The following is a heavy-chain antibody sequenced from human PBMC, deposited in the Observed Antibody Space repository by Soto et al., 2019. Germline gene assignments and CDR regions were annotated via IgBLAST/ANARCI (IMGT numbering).Heavy chain of an antibody. D-gene: IGHD2-2*01. CDR2: ISSSGSTI. Sequence: GGSLRLSCAASGFTFSSYEMNWVRQAPGKGLEWVSYISSSGSTIYYADSVKGRFTITRDNAKNSLYLQMNSLRAEDTAVYYCARDGGYCSSTSCSYCYGMDVWGQGTTVTVSS. J-gene: IGHJ6*02. CDR3: ARDGGYCSSTSCSYCYGMDV. V-gene: IGHV3-48*03. CDR1: GFTFSSYE.